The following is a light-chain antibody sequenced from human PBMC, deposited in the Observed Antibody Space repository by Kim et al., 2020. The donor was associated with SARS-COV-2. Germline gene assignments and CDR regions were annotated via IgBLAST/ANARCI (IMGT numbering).Light chain of an antibody. J-gene: IGLJ1*01. CDR2: GNS. Sequence: RVTILCTGSSTNIGAGYDVHWYQQLPGTAPKLLIYGNSNRPSGVPDRFSGSKSGTSASLAITGLQAEDSADYSCQSYDSSLSGLYVFGTGTKVTVL. V-gene: IGLV1-40*01. CDR3: QSYDSSLSGLYV. CDR1: STNIGAGYD.